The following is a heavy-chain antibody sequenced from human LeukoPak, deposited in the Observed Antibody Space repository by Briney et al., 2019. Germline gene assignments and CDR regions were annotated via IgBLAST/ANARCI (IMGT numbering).Heavy chain of an antibody. V-gene: IGHV1-2*02. D-gene: IGHD4-23*01. CDR3: ARPQDHGGNVENFDI. CDR1: GYTFTAYY. Sequence: SEKVSCKASGYTFTAYYIHWVRQAPGQGLEWMGWINPNSGGTNYALKFRGRVAMTRDTSISTASMELSRLRSDDTAVYYCARPQDHGGNVENFDIWGQGTMVTVSS. CDR2: INPNSGGT. J-gene: IGHJ3*02.